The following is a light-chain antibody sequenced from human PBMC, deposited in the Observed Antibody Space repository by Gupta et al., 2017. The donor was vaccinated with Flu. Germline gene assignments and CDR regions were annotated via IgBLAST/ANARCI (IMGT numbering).Light chain of an antibody. CDR3: MQGTYWPPHS. CDR1: QSLVYSDGNTY. J-gene: IGKJ2*03. V-gene: IGKV2-30*01. CDR2: HAS. Sequence: AVLTQSSLSLLVTFGLPAFISCRSSQSLVYSDGNTYSNWLQQRPGQSPRRLLHHASTPYSGVPDRCIGSGSGADFTLKISRVEAEDVGVSYCMQGTYWPPHSFGQGTKLEIK.